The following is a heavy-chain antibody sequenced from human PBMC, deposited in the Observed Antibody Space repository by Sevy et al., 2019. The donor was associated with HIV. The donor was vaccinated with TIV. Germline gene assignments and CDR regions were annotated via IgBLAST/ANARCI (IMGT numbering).Heavy chain of an antibody. Sequence: ASVKVSCKASGYTFTGYYMHWVRQAPGQGLEWMGWINPNSGGTNYAQKFQGRVTMTRDTSIITAYMELSRLRSDDTAVYYCARDLRAVAGQDYWGQGTLVTVSS. V-gene: IGHV1-2*02. D-gene: IGHD6-19*01. CDR1: GYTFTGYY. CDR2: INPNSGGT. J-gene: IGHJ4*02. CDR3: ARDLRAVAGQDY.